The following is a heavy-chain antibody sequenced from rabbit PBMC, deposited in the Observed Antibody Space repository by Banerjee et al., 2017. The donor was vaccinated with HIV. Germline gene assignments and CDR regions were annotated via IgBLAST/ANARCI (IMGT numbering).Heavy chain of an antibody. Sequence: KPGSSLTLTCKASGFDLSSYYYMCWVRQAPGKGLEWIACISAGSSGSTYYANWAKGRFTISKTSSTTVTLQMTSLTAADTATYFCARDYYTYGYARYNLWGPGTLVTVS. V-gene: IGHV1S40*01. J-gene: IGHJ4*01. CDR2: ISAGSSGST. CDR3: ARDYYTYGYARYNL. D-gene: IGHD6-1*01. CDR1: GFDLSSYYY.